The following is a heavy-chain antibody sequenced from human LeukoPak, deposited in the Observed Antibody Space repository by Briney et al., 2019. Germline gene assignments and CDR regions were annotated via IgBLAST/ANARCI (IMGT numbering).Heavy chain of an antibody. V-gene: IGHV1-69*05. D-gene: IGHD3-22*01. J-gene: IGHJ3*02. CDR1: GYTFTGYS. Sequence: GASVKVSCKASGYTFTGYSLHWVRQAPGQGLEWMGRISLIFGTTNYAQKFQGRLTITTDESTSTAYMELSSLRSEDTAVYYCARGDSSGYSDDVFDIWGQGTMVTVSS. CDR3: ARGDSSGYSDDVFDI. CDR2: ISLIFGTT.